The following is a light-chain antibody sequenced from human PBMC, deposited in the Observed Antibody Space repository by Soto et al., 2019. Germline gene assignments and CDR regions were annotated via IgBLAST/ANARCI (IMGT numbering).Light chain of an antibody. J-gene: IGKJ2*01. CDR3: QKYNSAPDA. CDR1: QGISNY. Sequence: DIQLTQSPSSLSASVGDRVTITCRASQGISNYLAWYQQRPGQVPKLLIYGAFTLQSGVPSRFSGSGSGPDFTLTISSLQPEDVATYYCQKYNSAPDAFGQGTKLEIK. CDR2: GAF. V-gene: IGKV1-27*01.